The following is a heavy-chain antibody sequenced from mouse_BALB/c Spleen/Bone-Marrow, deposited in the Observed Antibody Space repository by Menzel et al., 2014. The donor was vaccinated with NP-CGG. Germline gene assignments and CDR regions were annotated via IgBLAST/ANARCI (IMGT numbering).Heavy chain of an antibody. Sequence: VQLQQSGPGLVEPSQSLSLTCSVTGYSITSGYYWNWIRQFPGNKLEWMGYISYDGSNNYNPSLKNRISITRDTSKNQFFLKLNSVTTEDTATYYCAREDYYYGSPFAYWGQGTLVTVSA. CDR1: GYSITSGYY. CDR2: ISYDGSN. D-gene: IGHD1-1*01. CDR3: AREDYYYGSPFAY. J-gene: IGHJ3*01. V-gene: IGHV3-6*02.